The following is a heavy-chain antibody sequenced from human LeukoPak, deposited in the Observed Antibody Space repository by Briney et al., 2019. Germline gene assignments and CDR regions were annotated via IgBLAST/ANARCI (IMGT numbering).Heavy chain of an antibody. V-gene: IGHV1-46*01. D-gene: IGHD2-15*01. CDR1: GYTFTSYY. CDR2: INPSGGST. Sequence: ASVKVSCKASGYTFTSYYMHWVRQAPGQGHEWMGIINPSGGSTSYAQKFQGRVTMTRDTSTSTVYMELSSLRSEDTAVYYCARVLGCSGGSCYDARFDPWGQGILVTVSS. J-gene: IGHJ5*02. CDR3: ARVLGCSGGSCYDARFDP.